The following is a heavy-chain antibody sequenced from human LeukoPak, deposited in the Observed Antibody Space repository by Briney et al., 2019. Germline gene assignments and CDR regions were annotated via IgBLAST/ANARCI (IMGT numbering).Heavy chain of an antibody. V-gene: IGHV4-34*01. Sequence: SETLSLTCAVYGGSFSGYYWSWIRQPPGKGPEWIGEINHSGSTNYNPSLKSRVSISVDTSKNQFSLKPSSVTAADTAVYYCARVVVVTATPPDYFDYWGQGTLVTVSS. CDR2: INHSGST. CDR3: ARVVVVTATPPDYFDY. D-gene: IGHD2-15*01. CDR1: GGSFSGYY. J-gene: IGHJ4*02.